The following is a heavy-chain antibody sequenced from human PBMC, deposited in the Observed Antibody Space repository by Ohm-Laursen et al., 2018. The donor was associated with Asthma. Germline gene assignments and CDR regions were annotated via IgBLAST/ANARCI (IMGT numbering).Heavy chain of an antibody. CDR1: GYTFSRYS. CDR2: ISTASTFI. V-gene: IGHV3-21*01. Sequence: SLRLSCSASGYTFSRYSIHWVRQFPGKGLEWVASISTASTFIYYADSVRGRFTTSRDNAKNSVYLQMNSLRAEDTAVYYCARDSGYDFDYWGQGTMVTVSS. J-gene: IGHJ4*02. CDR3: ARDSGYDFDY. D-gene: IGHD5-12*01.